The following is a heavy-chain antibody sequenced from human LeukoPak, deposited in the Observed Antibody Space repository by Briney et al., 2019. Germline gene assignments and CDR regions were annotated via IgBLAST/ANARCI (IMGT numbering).Heavy chain of an antibody. J-gene: IGHJ4*02. CDR3: ARLAVAAQGDY. CDR2: IYYSGST. V-gene: IGHV4-39*07. Sequence: LEWIGSIYYSGSTYYNPSLKSRVTISVDTSKNQFSLKLSSVTAADTAVYYCARLAVAAQGDYWGQGTLVTVSS. D-gene: IGHD6-19*01.